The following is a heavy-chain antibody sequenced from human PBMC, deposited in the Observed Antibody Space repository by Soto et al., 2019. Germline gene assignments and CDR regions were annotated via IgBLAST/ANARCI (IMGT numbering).Heavy chain of an antibody. CDR3: SRSLAIDFDS. CDR1: GYTFTTYD. CDR2: IRRIAYGGTT. J-gene: IGHJ4*02. V-gene: IGHV3-49*04. Sequence: SCKASGYTFTTYDMSWVRLTPGKGLEWVGFIRRIAYGGTTDYAASVKGRFTISRDDSRKIVYLQMSRLKIEGTAVYYCSRSLAIDFDSWGQGTLVTVSS.